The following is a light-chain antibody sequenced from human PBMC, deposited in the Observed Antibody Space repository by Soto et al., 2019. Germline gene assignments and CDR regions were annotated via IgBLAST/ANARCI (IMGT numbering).Light chain of an antibody. CDR1: SANIGSNY. V-gene: IGLV1-51*01. Sequence: QSVLTQPPSVSAAPGQKVTISCSGSSANIGSNYVSWYQQLPGTAPKLVIYDSDRRPSEIPDRFSGSTSGTSATLDITGLQTGDEAEYYCGAWDGSLSVVLFGGGTKLTVL. CDR2: DSD. CDR3: GAWDGSLSVVL. J-gene: IGLJ2*01.